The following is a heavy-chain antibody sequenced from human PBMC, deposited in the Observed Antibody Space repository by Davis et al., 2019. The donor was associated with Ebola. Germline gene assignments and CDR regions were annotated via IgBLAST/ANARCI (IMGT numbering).Heavy chain of an antibody. CDR1: GGSISSSNW. D-gene: IGHD3-10*01. J-gene: IGHJ4*02. CDR3: ARHKYYSGSGSYYPEGIDF. CDR2: IYHSGST. Sequence: MPSETLSLTCAVSGGSISSSNWWSWVRQPPGKGLEWIGEIYHSGSTNYNPSLQSRVSMSVDSSKNQFSLKVTSVTAADTAVYYCARHKYYSGSGSYYPEGIDFWGQGSLVTVSS. V-gene: IGHV4-4*02.